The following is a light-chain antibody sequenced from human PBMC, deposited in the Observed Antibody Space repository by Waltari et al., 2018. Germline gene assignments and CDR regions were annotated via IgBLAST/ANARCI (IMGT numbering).Light chain of an antibody. CDR1: SSDVGGYNY. Sequence: QSALSQPASVSGSPGQSITISCTGTSSDVGGYNYVSWYQQHPGKAPKLMIYDADDRPSGVSNRFAGAKSGNTASLTISGLQAEDEADYYCSSYTSRSVVFGGGTKLTVL. CDR3: SSYTSRSVV. V-gene: IGLV2-14*03. CDR2: DAD. J-gene: IGLJ2*01.